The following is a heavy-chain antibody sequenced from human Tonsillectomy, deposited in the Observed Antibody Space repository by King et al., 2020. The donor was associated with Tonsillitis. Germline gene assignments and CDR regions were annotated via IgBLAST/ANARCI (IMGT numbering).Heavy chain of an antibody. J-gene: IGHJ4*02. CDR1: GGTFSSYA. V-gene: IGHV1-69*01. D-gene: IGHD1/OR15-1a*01. Sequence: QLVQSGAEVKKPGSSVKGSCKASGGTFSSYAISWVRQAPGQGLEWMGGIIPVFGTAKYAQKFQGRVTITADESTSTAYMELSSLRSEDTAVYYCARDHLEHGPFYFDYWGQGTLVTVSS. CDR2: IIPVFGTA. CDR3: ARDHLEHGPFYFDY.